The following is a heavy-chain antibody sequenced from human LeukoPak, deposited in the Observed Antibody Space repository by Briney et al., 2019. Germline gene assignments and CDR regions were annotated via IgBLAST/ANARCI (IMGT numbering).Heavy chain of an antibody. CDR1: GGSISSSSYY. D-gene: IGHD6-19*01. CDR2: IYYSGST. J-gene: IGHJ5*02. V-gene: IGHV4-39*01. CDR3: ARHAPPGIAVAGGYNP. Sequence: ASETLSLTCTVSGGSISSSSYYWGWIRQPPGKGLEWIGSIYYSGSTYYNPSLKSRVTISVDTSKNQFSLKLSSVTAADTAVYYCARHAPPGIAVAGGYNPWGQGTLVTVSS.